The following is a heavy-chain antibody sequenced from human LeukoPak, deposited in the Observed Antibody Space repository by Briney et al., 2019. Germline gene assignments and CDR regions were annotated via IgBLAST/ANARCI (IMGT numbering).Heavy chain of an antibody. CDR2: ISAYNGNT. D-gene: IGHD5-24*01. CDR3: ARRQSDSYYYYGMDV. CDR1: GYTFTSYG. V-gene: IGHV1-18*01. J-gene: IGHJ6*02. Sequence: ASVKVSCKASGYTFTSYGISWVRQAPGQGLEWMGWISAYNGNTNYAQKLQGRVTITADKSTSTAYMELSSLRSEDTAVYYCARRQSDSYYYYGMDVWGQGTTVTVSS.